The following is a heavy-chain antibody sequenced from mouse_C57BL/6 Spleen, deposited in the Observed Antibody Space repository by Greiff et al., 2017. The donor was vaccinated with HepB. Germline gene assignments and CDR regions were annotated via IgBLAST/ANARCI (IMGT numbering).Heavy chain of an antibody. CDR3: ARETRRYDYDVGFAY. V-gene: IGHV1-59*01. CDR2: IDPSDSYT. D-gene: IGHD2-4*01. Sequence: QVQLQQPGAELVRPGTSVKLSCKASGYTFTSYWMHWVKQRPGQGLEWIGVIDPSDSYTNYNQKFKGKATLTVDTSSSTAYMQLSSLTSEDSAVYYCARETRRYDYDVGFAYWGQGTLVTVSA. J-gene: IGHJ3*01. CDR1: GYTFTSYW.